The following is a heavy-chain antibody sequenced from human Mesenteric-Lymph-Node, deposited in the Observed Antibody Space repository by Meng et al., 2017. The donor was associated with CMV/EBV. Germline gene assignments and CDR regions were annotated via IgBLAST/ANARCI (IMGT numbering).Heavy chain of an antibody. J-gene: IGHJ4*02. V-gene: IGHV3-74*01. D-gene: IGHD1-26*01. CDR3: AKGGGYSDFDY. Sequence: GESLKISCAASGFIFSTYWMYWVRQAPGKGLVCVSRISSDGSRTSYADSVKGRFTISRDNAKNTLYLQMSSLRAEDTALYYCAKGGGYSDFDYWGQGTLVTVSS. CDR2: ISSDGSRT. CDR1: GFIFSTYW.